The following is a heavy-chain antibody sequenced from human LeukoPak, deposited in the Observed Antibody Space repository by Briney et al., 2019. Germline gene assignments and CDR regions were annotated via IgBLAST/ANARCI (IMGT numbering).Heavy chain of an antibody. J-gene: IGHJ4*02. CDR1: GFTFSSYG. V-gene: IGHV3-30*03. Sequence: PGRSLRLSCAASGFTFSSYGMHWVRQAPGKGLEWVAVISYDGSNKYYADSVKGRFTISRDNAKNSLYLQMNSLRAEDTAVYYCARLQQLLGVDYWGQGTLVTVSS. CDR3: ARLQQLLGVDY. CDR2: ISYDGSNK. D-gene: IGHD6-13*01.